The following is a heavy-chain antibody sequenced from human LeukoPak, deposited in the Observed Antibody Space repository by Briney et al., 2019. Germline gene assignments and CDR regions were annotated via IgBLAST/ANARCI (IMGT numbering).Heavy chain of an antibody. J-gene: IGHJ4*02. V-gene: IGHV3-7*01. CDR3: ARDYYGSGTYYRVDY. D-gene: IGHD3-10*01. Sequence: GGSLRLSCAASGFTFSSYWMSWVRQAPGTGLEWVANIKQDGSEKYYVDSVKGRFTISRDNAKNSLYLQMNSLRVEDTAVYYCARDYYGSGTYYRVDYWGQGALVTVSS. CDR1: GFTFSSYW. CDR2: IKQDGSEK.